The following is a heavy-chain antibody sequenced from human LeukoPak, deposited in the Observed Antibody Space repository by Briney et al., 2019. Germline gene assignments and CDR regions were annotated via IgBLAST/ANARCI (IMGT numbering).Heavy chain of an antibody. V-gene: IGHV4-4*07. D-gene: IGHD6-13*01. J-gene: IGHJ4*02. CDR2: IYTSGST. CDR3: ARDHRAAFDY. Sequence: SETLSLTCTVSGGSINSYSWNWIRQPAGKELEWIGRIYTSGSTNYNPSLRSRVTMSVDTSKNQFSLKLSSVTAADTAVYYCARDHRAAFDYWGQGTLVTVSS. CDR1: GGSINSYS.